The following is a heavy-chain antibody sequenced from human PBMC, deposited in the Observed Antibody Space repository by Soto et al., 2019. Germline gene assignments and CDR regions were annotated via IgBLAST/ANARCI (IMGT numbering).Heavy chain of an antibody. CDR2: VNPILSMS. CDR3: ATSYGAGYRAFDY. Sequence: QVQLVQSGAEVKRPGSSVKVSCKASGDTFSFYSINWVRQAPGLGLEWMGRVNPILSMSNYAQRFQGTVTMTADKSTSTADMELSGLRSEDTAMDDRATSYGAGYRAFDYWGQGALGTVSS. V-gene: IGHV1-69*04. CDR1: GDTFSFYS. J-gene: IGHJ4*02. D-gene: IGHD3-10*01.